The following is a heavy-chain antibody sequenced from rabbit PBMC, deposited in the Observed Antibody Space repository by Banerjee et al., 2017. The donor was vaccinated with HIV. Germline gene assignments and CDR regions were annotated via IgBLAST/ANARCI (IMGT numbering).Heavy chain of an antibody. D-gene: IGHD8-1*01. CDR3: ARDPPGSGYYFNL. CDR2: INTGSSDST. J-gene: IGHJ4*01. CDR1: GLDFSSSYW. Sequence: QEQLEESGGDLVKPEGSLTLTCKASGLDFSSSYWICWVRQAPGKGLELIGCINTGSSDSTYYASWAKGRFTITRSTSLNTVDLKMTSLTAADTATYFCARDPPGSGYYFNLWGPGTLVTVS. V-gene: IGHV1S45*01.